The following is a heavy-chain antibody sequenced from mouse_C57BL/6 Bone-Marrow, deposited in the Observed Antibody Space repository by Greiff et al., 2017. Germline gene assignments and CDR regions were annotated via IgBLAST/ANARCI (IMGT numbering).Heavy chain of an antibody. J-gene: IGHJ4*01. CDR1: GFTFSDYG. D-gene: IGHD2-5*01. V-gene: IGHV5-17*01. Sequence: EVKLVESGGGLVKPGGSLKLSCAASGFTFSDYGMHWVRQAPEKGLEWVAYISSGSSTIYYADTVKGRFTISRDTAKNPLFLQMTSLRSEDTAMYYCARGYYSNLGYAMDYWGQGTSVTVSS. CDR3: ARGYYSNLGYAMDY. CDR2: ISSGSSTI.